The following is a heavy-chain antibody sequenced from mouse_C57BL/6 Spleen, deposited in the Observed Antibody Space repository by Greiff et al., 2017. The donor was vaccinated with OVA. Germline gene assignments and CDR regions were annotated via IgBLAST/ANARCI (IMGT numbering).Heavy chain of an antibody. J-gene: IGHJ2*01. V-gene: IGHV1-26*01. D-gene: IGHD1-1*01. CDR2: INPNNGGT. CDR1: GYTFTDYY. Sequence: EVKLMESGPELVKPGASVKISCKASGYTFTDYYMNWVKQSHGKSLEWIGDINPNNGGTSYNQKFKGKATVTVDKSSSTAYMELRSLTSEDSAVYYCARPHYYVSSPYCDYWGQGTTLTVSS. CDR3: ARPHYYVSSPYCDY.